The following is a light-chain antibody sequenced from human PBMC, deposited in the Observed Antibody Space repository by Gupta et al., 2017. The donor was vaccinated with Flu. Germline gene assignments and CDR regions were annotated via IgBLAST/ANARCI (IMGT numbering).Light chain of an antibody. Sequence: PLGQSASINCKATRNGLYSQNNSSYLAWYRQTPGQPPKLLMYGASTRQSGVPDRFSGSGSGTDFTLTIDSLQAEDVAVYYCQQDNSYPSTFGQGTQVEIK. CDR2: GAS. CDR3: QQDNSYPST. CDR1: RNGLYSQNNSSY. J-gene: IGKJ5*01. V-gene: IGKV4-1*01.